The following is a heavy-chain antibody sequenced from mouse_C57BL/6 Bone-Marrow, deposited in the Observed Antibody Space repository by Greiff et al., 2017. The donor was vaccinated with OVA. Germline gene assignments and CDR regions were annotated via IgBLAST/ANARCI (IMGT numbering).Heavy chain of an antibody. V-gene: IGHV1-81*01. J-gene: IGHJ4*01. CDR2: IYPRSGNT. CDR1: GYTFTSYG. CDR3: ARLACHYAMYY. Sequence: VKLMESGAELARPGASVKLSCKASGYTFTSYGIRWVKQRTGQGLEWIGEIYPRSGNTYYNEKFKGKATLTADKSSSTAYMELRSLTSEYSAVYYCARLACHYAMYYWGQGTSVTVSS.